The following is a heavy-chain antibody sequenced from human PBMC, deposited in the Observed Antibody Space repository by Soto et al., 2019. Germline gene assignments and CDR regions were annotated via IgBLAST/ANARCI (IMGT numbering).Heavy chain of an antibody. CDR2: IRGFSPYT. Sequence: GPLRLSCISSGFTFRTYTMNRVRQAPGKGLEWVSGIRGFSPYTFYAESVKGRFTISRDNAKNSLYLQMDSLRAEDTAVYYCARDRGYDAHDYYYNAMDVWGQGTTVTVSS. D-gene: IGHD3-10*01. J-gene: IGHJ6*02. CDR3: ARDRGYDAHDYYYNAMDV. CDR1: GFTFRTYT. V-gene: IGHV3-21*01.